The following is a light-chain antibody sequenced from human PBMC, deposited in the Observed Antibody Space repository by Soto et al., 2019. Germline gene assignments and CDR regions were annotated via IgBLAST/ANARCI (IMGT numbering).Light chain of an antibody. V-gene: IGLV2-8*01. CDR3: CSYGRSVV. CDR1: SRDVGAYVY. J-gene: IGLJ2*01. Sequence: QSALTQPSSASGSPGESVTMSCTGTSRDVGAYVYVSWFQQHPGKAPKLLIYEVTKRPSGVPDRFSGSRSGNTASLTVSGLQVEDEADYYCCSYGRSVVFGGGTKLTVL. CDR2: EVT.